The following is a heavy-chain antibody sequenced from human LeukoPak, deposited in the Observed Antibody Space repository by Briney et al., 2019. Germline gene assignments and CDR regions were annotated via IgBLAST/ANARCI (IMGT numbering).Heavy chain of an antibody. Sequence: GGSLRLSCAASGFTFSTYEMNWVRQAPGKGLEWLSYIIGDGTTTQYADSVRDRFTISRDNDKNSLYLQMNSLRADDTAVYYCVRDRGGTYSGDNLFDXWGQGTLVTV. V-gene: IGHV3-48*03. D-gene: IGHD1/OR15-1a*01. CDR2: IIGDGTTT. CDR1: GFTFSTYE. CDR3: VRDRGGTYSGDNLFDX. J-gene: IGHJ5*02.